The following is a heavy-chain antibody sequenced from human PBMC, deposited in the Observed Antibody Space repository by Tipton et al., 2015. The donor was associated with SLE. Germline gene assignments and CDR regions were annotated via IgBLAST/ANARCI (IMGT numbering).Heavy chain of an antibody. D-gene: IGHD6-19*01. J-gene: IGHJ2*01. CDR1: GYTFTGYY. CDR2: IIPIFGTA. CDR3: ARVSSAMGYCDL. V-gene: IGHV1-69*13. Sequence: QSGPEVKKPGASVKVSCKASGYTFTGYYMHWVRQAPGHGLEWMGWIIPIFGTANYAQKFQGRVTITADESTSTAYMELSSLRSEDTAVYYCARVSSAMGYCDLRGRRSVVTVS.